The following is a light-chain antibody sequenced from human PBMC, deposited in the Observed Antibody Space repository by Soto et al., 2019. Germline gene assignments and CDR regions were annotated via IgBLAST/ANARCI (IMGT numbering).Light chain of an antibody. V-gene: IGLV2-14*03. J-gene: IGLJ1*01. CDR1: SSDVGGYNY. CDR2: DVS. Sequence: QSALTQPASVSGSPGQSITISCTGTSSDVGGYNYVSWYRQHPGKAPKLMIYDVSNRPSGVSNHFSGSKSGNTASLTISGLQAEDEADYYCSSYTSSNTLFVFGTGTKVTVL. CDR3: SSYTSSNTLFV.